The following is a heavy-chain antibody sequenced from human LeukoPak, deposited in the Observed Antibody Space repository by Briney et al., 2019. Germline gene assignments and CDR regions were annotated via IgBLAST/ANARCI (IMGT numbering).Heavy chain of an antibody. J-gene: IGHJ4*02. CDR1: GFTFSDYY. CDR2: IKSKADGGTT. Sequence: PGGSLRLSCAASGFTFSDYYMSWIRQAPGKGLEWVGRIKSKADGGTTDYAALVNGRFTISRDDSKNTLYLQMNSLNTEDTAVYYCSATYYYDRVGSISQANFDYWGQGTLVSVSS. V-gene: IGHV3-15*01. D-gene: IGHD3-22*01. CDR3: SATYYYDRVGSISQANFDY.